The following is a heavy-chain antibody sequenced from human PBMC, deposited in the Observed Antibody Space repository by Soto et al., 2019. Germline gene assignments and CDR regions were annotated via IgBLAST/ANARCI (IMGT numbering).Heavy chain of an antibody. CDR3: ARKGGTYYDFWSGSYYFDY. J-gene: IGHJ4*02. Sequence: SETLSLTCTVSGGSISSYYWSWIRQPPGKGLEWIGYIYYSGSTDYNPSLKSRVTISVDTSKNQFSLKLSSVTAADTAVYYCARKGGTYYDFWSGSYYFDYWGQGTLVTVSS. CDR2: IYYSGST. V-gene: IGHV4-59*01. CDR1: GGSISSYY. D-gene: IGHD3-3*01.